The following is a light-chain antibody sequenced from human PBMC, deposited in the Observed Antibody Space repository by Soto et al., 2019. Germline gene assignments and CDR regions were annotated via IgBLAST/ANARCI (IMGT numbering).Light chain of an antibody. CDR1: QSISSY. CDR2: KAS. J-gene: IGKJ1*01. V-gene: IGKV1-5*03. CDR3: QQYNSYWT. Sequence: DIQVTQSPSSVSASVGDRVTITCRASQSISSYLNWYQQKPGKAPKLLIYKASSLESGVPSRFSGSGSGTEFTLTISSLQPDDFATYYCQQYNSYWTFGQGTKVDIK.